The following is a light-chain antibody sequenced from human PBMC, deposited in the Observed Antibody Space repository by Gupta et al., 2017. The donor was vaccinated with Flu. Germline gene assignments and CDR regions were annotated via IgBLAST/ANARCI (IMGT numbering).Light chain of an antibody. CDR2: YAS. CDR1: HDIKNS. V-gene: IGKV1-33*01. CDR3: HKYDHLRRVT. J-gene: IGKJ3*01. Sequence: DIQMTQSPSSLSASAGDRATITFPASHDIKNSLNWYKQKPGKAPKLLIYYASPLEIGVASRFGGSGCGKYFALTSSSRQQEDVASYYYHKYDHLRRVTFGHGTNVDIK.